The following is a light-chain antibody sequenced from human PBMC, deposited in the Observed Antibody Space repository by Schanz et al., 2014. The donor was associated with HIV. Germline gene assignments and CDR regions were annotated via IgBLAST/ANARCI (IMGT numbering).Light chain of an antibody. CDR1: QSVLHRSNSRNY. J-gene: IGKJ2*01. CDR3: QQYYSTHT. Sequence: DIVMTQSPDSLAVSLGERATINCKSSQSVLHRSNSRNYLSWYQQKPGQPPKLLIYWASIRESGVPDRFSGSGSGTDFTLTISGLQAEDVAVYYCQQYYSTHTFGQGTKLEIK. V-gene: IGKV4-1*01. CDR2: WAS.